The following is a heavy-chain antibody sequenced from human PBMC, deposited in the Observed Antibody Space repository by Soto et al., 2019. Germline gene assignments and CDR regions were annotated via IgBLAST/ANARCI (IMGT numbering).Heavy chain of an antibody. CDR2: TYYRSRWNN. J-gene: IGHJ4*02. D-gene: IGHD1-20*01. Sequence: SQTLSLTCAISGDSVSSNSAAWSWIRQSPSRGLEWLGRTYYRSRWNNDYAVSVESRITIYPDTSKNQFSLQLNSVTPEDTAVYYCARYNWNAGGRIFDYWGQRILVTVSS. V-gene: IGHV6-1*01. CDR3: ARYNWNAGGRIFDY. CDR1: GDSVSSNSAA.